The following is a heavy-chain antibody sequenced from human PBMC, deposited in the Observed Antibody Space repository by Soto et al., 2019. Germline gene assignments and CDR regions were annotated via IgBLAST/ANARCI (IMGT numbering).Heavy chain of an antibody. D-gene: IGHD3-16*02. CDR2: IRSKAYGGTT. CDR3: TSHFTYYVYIWGSYHKLDTPHFDS. J-gene: IGHJ4*01. V-gene: IGHV3-49*03. CDR1: GFTFGDYA. Sequence: PGGSLRLSCTASGFTFGDYAMSWFRQAPGKGLEWVGFIRSKAYGGTTEYAASVKGRFTISRDDSKSIAYLQMNSLKTEDTALYYFTSHFTYYVYIWGSYHKLDTPHFDSRRHATLVTVSP.